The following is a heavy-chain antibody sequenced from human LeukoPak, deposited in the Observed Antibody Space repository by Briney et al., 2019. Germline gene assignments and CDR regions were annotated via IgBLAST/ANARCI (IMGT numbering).Heavy chain of an antibody. CDR1: GGSIVSSTFY. J-gene: IGHJ4*02. CDR2: IHHSGST. Sequence: PSETLSLTCSVSGGSIVSSTFYWGRVRQPPGKGLEWIGIIHHSGSTYYNSSLKSRVTISVDTSKNTLSLKLNSVTAADTAVYYCARENWRDGYVGSKWGQGTLVTVSS. D-gene: IGHD5-24*01. V-gene: IGHV4-39*07. CDR3: ARENWRDGYVGSK.